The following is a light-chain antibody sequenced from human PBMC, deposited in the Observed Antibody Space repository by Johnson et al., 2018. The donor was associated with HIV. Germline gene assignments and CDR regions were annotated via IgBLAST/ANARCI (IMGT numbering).Light chain of an antibody. CDR2: ENN. CDR3: GTWDSSLSAGV. J-gene: IGLJ1*01. CDR1: SSNIGNND. V-gene: IGLV1-51*02. Sequence: QSVLTQPPSVSAAPGQKVTISCYGSSSNIGNNDVSWYQQLPGTAPKLLIYENNKRPSGIPDRFSGSKSGTSATLGITGLQTGDEDDYYCGTWDSSLSAGVFGTGTKVTVL.